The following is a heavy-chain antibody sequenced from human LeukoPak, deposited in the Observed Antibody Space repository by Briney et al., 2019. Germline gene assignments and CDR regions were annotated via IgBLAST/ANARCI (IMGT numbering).Heavy chain of an antibody. CDR1: GGTFSSYA. Sequence: SVKVSCKASGGTFSSYAISWVRQAPGQGLEWMGGIIPIFGTANYAQKFQGRVTITADKSTSTAYMELSSLRSEDTAVYYCARGGVGVTPAAFDIWGQGTMVTVSS. J-gene: IGHJ3*02. CDR3: ARGGVGVTPAAFDI. CDR2: IIPIFGTA. D-gene: IGHD1-26*01. V-gene: IGHV1-69*06.